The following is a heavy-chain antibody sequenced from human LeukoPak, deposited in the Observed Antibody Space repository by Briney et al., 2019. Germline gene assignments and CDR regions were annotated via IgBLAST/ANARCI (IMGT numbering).Heavy chain of an antibody. CDR2: INPNSGGT. CDR1: GYTFTGYY. J-gene: IGHJ3*02. V-gene: IGHV1-2*02. D-gene: IGHD3-3*01. CDR3: ARRGDDFWSGYYTGLAFDI. Sequence: ASVKVSCKASGYTFTGYYMHWVRQAPGQGLEWMGWINPNSGGTNYAQKFQGRVTMTRDTSISTAHMELSRLRSDDTAVYYCARRGDDFWSGYYTGLAFDIWGQGTMVTVSS.